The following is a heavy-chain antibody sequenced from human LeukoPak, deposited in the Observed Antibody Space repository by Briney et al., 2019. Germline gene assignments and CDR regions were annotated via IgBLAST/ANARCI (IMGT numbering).Heavy chain of an antibody. CDR1: GFTFSDYY. CDR2: ISSSSTYT. D-gene: IGHD4-17*01. Sequence: AGSLTRSCAASGFTFSDYYMSWMRQAPGRGLEWVSYISSSSTYTNYADYLKRRSPISRDNARNSLYLQMSSLRADDTAVYYCARRMTSVITFDYWDQGTVVTVTS. J-gene: IGHJ4*02. V-gene: IGHV3-11*03. CDR3: ARRMTSVITFDY.